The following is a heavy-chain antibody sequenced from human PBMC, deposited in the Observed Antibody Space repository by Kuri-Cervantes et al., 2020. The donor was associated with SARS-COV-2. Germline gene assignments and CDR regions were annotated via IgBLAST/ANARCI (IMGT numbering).Heavy chain of an antibody. V-gene: IGHV4-4*02. D-gene: IGHD1-26*01. J-gene: IGHJ4*02. CDR3: ARGRTHSGSYWPD. CDR2: IYYSGST. Sequence: SETLSLTCAVSGGSISSSNWWSWVRQPPGKGLEWIGYIYYSGSTNYNPSLKSRVTISVDTSKNQFSLKLSSVTAADTAVYYCARGRTHSGSYWPDWGQGTLVTVSS. CDR1: GGSISSSNW.